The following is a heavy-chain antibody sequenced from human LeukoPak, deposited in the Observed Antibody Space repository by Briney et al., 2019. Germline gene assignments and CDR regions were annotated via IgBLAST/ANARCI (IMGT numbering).Heavy chain of an antibody. CDR1: GFSFSSYS. J-gene: IGHJ3*02. V-gene: IGHV3-21*01. CDR3: ARVRLQPRTLLDDAFDI. CDR2: ISTSSIYI. Sequence: GGSLRLSCAASGFSFSSYSMNWVRQGPGKGLERVSSISTSSIYIYYADSLKGRFTISRDNAKNSLYLQMNSLSAEATAMYYCARVRLQPRTLLDDAFDIWGQGTMATVSS. D-gene: IGHD1-14*01.